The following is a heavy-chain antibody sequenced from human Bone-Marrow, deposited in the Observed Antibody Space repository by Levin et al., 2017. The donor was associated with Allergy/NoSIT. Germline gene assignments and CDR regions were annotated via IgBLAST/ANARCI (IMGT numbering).Heavy chain of an antibody. CDR3: ARDKSAGQRGYSYGYYYHYGMDV. Sequence: PGGSLRLSCAASGFSFSTYAIQWVRQAPGKGLEWVAVISHDGSNKYFANSVKGRFTLSRDSSKSTVSLQMNSLRPEDTAVYYCARDKSAGQRGYSYGYYYHYGMDVWGQGTTVTVSS. CDR1: GFSFSTYA. CDR2: ISHDGSNK. D-gene: IGHD5-12*01. V-gene: IGHV3-30-3*01. J-gene: IGHJ6*02.